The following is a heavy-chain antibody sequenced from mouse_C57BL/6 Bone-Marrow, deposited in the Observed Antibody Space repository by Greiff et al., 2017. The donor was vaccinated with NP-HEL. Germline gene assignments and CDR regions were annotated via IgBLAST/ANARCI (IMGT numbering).Heavy chain of an antibody. Sequence: EVKLMESGGGLVQPGESLKLSCESNEYEFPSHDMSWVRKTPEKRLELVAAINSDGGSTYYPDTMESRFILSRDNTEKTLYLQMSSVRSEDTALYYCAKHDSRIDYWGQGTSVTVSS. D-gene: IGHD2-4*01. CDR2: INSDGGST. CDR3: AKHDSRIDY. J-gene: IGHJ4*01. CDR1: EYEFPSHD. V-gene: IGHV5-2*01.